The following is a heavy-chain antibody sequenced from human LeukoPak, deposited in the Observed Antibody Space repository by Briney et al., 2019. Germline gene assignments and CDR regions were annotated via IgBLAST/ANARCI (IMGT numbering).Heavy chain of an antibody. CDR3: ARDRTGGSGYDPYYYYGMDV. V-gene: IGHV4-59*01. Sequence: SETLSLTCTVSGGSISSYYWSWIRQPPGKGLEWIGYIYYSGSTNYNPSLKSRVTISVDTSKNQFSLKLSSVTAADTAVYYCARDRTGGSGYDPYYYYGMDVWGQGTTVTVSS. CDR1: GGSISSYY. CDR2: IYYSGST. J-gene: IGHJ6*02. D-gene: IGHD5-12*01.